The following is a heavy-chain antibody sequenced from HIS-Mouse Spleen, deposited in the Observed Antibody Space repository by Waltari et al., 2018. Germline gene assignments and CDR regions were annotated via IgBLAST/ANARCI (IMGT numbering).Heavy chain of an antibody. J-gene: IGHJ4*02. CDR3: ATIPGATTWFDY. V-gene: IGHV1-24*01. Sequence: QVQLVQSGAEVKKPGASVKVSCKVSGYTLTELTMHWVRTAPGKGLEWMGGFDPEDGETIYAQKFQGRVTMTEDTSTDTAYMELSSLRSEDTAVYYCATIPGATTWFDYWGQGTLVTVSS. D-gene: IGHD4-17*01. CDR2: FDPEDGET. CDR1: GYTLTELT.